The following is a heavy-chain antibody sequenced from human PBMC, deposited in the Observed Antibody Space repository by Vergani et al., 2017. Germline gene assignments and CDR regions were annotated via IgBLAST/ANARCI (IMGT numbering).Heavy chain of an antibody. CDR3: ARCFRDEGXIYGGTVENWFDS. CDR1: GGSITYGAFY. V-gene: IGHV4-39*01. J-gene: IGHJ5*01. D-gene: IGHD3-10*01. Sequence: QLQLQESGPGLVKPSETLSLTCTVSGGSITYGAFYWGWIRQSPGKGLEWIGSIYYSENKFYNPSLESRVTLSIDTTKNQFSLKLKSVTAADTAVYYCARCFRDEGXIYGGTVENWFDSWGPGILVTVSS. CDR2: IYYSENK.